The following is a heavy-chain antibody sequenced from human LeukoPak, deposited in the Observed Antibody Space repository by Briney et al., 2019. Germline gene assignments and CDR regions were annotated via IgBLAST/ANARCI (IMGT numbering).Heavy chain of an antibody. Sequence: GGSLRLSCAASGFTFSGSAMHWVRQAPGKGQEWVAFIRYDGSNKYYADSVKGRFTISRDNSKNTLYLQMNSLRAEDTAVYYCAKAIVVVPAAPMDYWGQGTLVTVSS. CDR3: AKAIVVVPAAPMDY. D-gene: IGHD2-2*01. CDR2: IRYDGSNK. CDR1: GFTFSGSA. V-gene: IGHV3-30*02. J-gene: IGHJ4*02.